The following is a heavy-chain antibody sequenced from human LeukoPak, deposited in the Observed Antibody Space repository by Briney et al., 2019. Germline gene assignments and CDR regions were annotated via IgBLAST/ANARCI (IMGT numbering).Heavy chain of an antibody. CDR1: GGSINGYY. CDR3: ARGEALRQNYGLDV. Sequence: SETLSLTCTVSGGSINGYYWTWIRQPPGNGLEWIGYIYYSGSINYNPSLRSRVTISVDTSKNQFSLNLISVTAADTALYYCARGEALRQNYGLDVWGQGTTVTVSS. J-gene: IGHJ6*02. CDR2: IYYSGSI. V-gene: IGHV4-59*13.